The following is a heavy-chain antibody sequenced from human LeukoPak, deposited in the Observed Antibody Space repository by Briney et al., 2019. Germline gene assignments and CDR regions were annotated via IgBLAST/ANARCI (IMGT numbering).Heavy chain of an antibody. Sequence: GGSLRLSCAASGFTFSDYYMSWIRQAPGKGLEWVSYISSSGSTIYYADSVKGRFTISRDNSKNTLYLQMNSLRAEDTAVYYCAHGILGYSSSWNKGRLAGFDYWGQGTLVTVSS. CDR3: AHGILGYSSSWNKGRLAGFDY. J-gene: IGHJ4*02. V-gene: IGHV3-11*01. D-gene: IGHD6-13*01. CDR2: ISSSGSTI. CDR1: GFTFSDYY.